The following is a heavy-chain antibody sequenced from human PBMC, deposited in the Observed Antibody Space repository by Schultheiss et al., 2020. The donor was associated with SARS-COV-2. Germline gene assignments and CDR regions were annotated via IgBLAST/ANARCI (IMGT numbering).Heavy chain of an antibody. J-gene: IGHJ4*02. D-gene: IGHD5-18*01. V-gene: IGHV4-59*10. CDR1: GGSFSGYY. Sequence: SETLSLTCAVYGGSFSGYYWSWIRQPAGKGLEWIGRIYTSGSTNYNPSLKSRVTISVDTSKNQFSLKLSSVTAADTAVYYCARASWIQLWLLIDYWGQGTLVTVSS. CDR3: ARASWIQLWLLIDY. CDR2: IYTSGST.